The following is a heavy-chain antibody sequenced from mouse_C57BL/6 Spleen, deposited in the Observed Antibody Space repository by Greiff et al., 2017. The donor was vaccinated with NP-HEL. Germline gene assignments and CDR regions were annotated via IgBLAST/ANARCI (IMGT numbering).Heavy chain of an antibody. D-gene: IGHD1-1*01. V-gene: IGHV6-3*01. CDR2: IRLKSDNYAT. Sequence: EVKLMESGGGLVQPGGSMKLSCVASGFTFSNYWMNWVRQSPEKGLEWVAQIRLKSDNYATHYAESVKGRFTISRDDSKSSVYLQMNNLRAEDTGIYYCTAATVVATDYWGQGTTLTVSS. J-gene: IGHJ2*01. CDR3: TAATVVATDY. CDR1: GFTFSNYW.